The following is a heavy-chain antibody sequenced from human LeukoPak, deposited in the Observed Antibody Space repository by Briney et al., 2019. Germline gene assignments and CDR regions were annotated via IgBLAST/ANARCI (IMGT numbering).Heavy chain of an antibody. D-gene: IGHD3-10*01. V-gene: IGHV3-23*01. CDR2: ISPGGGTT. Sequence: PGGSLRLSCAVSGFAFGSEAMSWVRQSPARGLEWVASISPGGGTTYYADYVKGRFTISRDNAKNSLYLQMNSLRAEDTALYYCAKDIFTMVRGVVDYWGQGTLVTVSS. J-gene: IGHJ4*02. CDR3: AKDIFTMVRGVVDY. CDR1: GFAFGSEA.